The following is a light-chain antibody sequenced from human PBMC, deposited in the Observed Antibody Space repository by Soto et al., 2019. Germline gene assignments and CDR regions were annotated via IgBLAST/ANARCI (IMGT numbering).Light chain of an antibody. CDR3: QQYNNWPQT. J-gene: IGKJ1*01. CDR1: QFVSTN. V-gene: IGKV3-15*01. CDR2: GAS. Sequence: EVVMTQSPATLSVSPGERATLSCRASQFVSTNLAWYQQKPGQAPRLLIYGASIRATGIPTTFRGSGSGTEFTLTISSLQSEHSAVYYCQQYNNWPQTFGQGTKVDIK.